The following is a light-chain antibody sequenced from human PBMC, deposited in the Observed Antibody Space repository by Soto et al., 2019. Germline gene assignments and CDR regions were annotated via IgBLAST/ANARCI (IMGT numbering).Light chain of an antibody. CDR2: INSDGSH. CDR3: QTWGTAIRV. CDR1: SRHSNYG. J-gene: IGLJ3*02. Sequence: QLVLTQSPSASASLGASVKLTCTLSSRHSNYGIAWHQQKPEKGPRFLIKINSDGSHNKGDEIPDRFSGSSSGAERYLTISSLQSEDEADYYCQTWGTAIRVFGGGTKLTV. V-gene: IGLV4-69*01.